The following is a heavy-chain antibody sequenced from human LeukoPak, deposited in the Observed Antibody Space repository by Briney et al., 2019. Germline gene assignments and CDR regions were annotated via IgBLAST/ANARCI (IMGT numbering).Heavy chain of an antibody. CDR2: INHSGST. Sequence: SETLSLTCAVYGGSFSGYYWSWIRQPPGKGLEWIGEINHSGSTNYNPSLKSRVTISVDTSKNQFSLKLSSVTAADTAVYYCARLGQNGATILSFDYWGQGTLVTVSS. CDR3: ARLGQNGATILSFDY. D-gene: IGHD5-12*01. J-gene: IGHJ4*02. CDR1: GGSFSGYY. V-gene: IGHV4-34*01.